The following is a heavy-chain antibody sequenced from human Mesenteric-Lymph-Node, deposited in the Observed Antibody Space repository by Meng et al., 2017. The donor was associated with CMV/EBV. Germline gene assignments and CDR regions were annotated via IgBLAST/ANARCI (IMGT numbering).Heavy chain of an antibody. J-gene: IGHJ4*02. Sequence: GESLKISCAASGFTFSNYWMSWVRQAPGKGLEWVSAISGSGGSTYYADSVKGRFTISRDNSKNTLYLQMNSLRAEDTAVYYCAKDRSASIAALLRDYFDYWGQGTLVTVSS. CDR2: ISGSGGST. CDR1: GFTFSNYW. V-gene: IGHV3-23*01. CDR3: AKDRSASIAALLRDYFDY. D-gene: IGHD6-6*01.